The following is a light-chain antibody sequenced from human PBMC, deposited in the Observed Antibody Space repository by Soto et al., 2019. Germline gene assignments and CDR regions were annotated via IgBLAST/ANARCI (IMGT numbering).Light chain of an antibody. Sequence: QSALTQPASVSWSPGQSITISCSGTSSDIGSYDHVAWYQQFPGKSPKLIIYAVSDRPSGVSDRFSGSKSGISASLTISGLQTEDEADYYCISYADRQSYLCGTGTKVTVL. CDR1: SSDIGSYDH. CDR3: ISYADRQSYL. CDR2: AVS. J-gene: IGLJ1*01. V-gene: IGLV2-14*03.